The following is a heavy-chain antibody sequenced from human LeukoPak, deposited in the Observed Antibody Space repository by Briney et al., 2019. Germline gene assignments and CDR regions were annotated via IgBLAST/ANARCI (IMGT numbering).Heavy chain of an antibody. CDR3: ARDTFWSGSHLDY. D-gene: IGHD3-3*01. Sequence: GGSLRLSCAASGFTFSSYSMNWVRQAPGKGLEWVSYISSSSSTIYYADSVKGRFTISRDNAKNSLYLQMNSLRAEDTAVYYCARDTFWSGSHLDYWGQGTLVTVSS. CDR1: GFTFSSYS. CDR2: ISSSSSTI. V-gene: IGHV3-48*01. J-gene: IGHJ4*02.